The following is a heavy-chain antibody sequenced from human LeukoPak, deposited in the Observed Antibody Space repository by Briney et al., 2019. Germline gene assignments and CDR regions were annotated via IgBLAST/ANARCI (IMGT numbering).Heavy chain of an antibody. J-gene: IGHJ2*01. CDR3: ARGISYDSSGYYPYWYFDL. V-gene: IGHV3-30-3*01. CDR1: GFTFSAYA. D-gene: IGHD3-22*01. CDR2: ISYDGNIK. Sequence: GGSLRLSCAASGFTFSAYAMHWVRQAPGKGLEWVAIISYDGNIKYQADSVKGRFTISRDDSKNTLYLQMNSLRAEDTAVYYCARGISYDSSGYYPYWYFDLWGRGTLVTVSS.